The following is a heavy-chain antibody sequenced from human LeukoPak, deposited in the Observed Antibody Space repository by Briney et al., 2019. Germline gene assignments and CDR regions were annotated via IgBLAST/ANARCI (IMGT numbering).Heavy chain of an antibody. CDR2: ISSSGSTI. V-gene: IGHV3-48*03. CDR3: ARGTYCGGDCYLPTAYFDY. J-gene: IGHJ4*02. D-gene: IGHD2-21*02. Sequence: GGSLRLSCAASGFTFSSYEMNWVRQAPGKGLEWVSYISSSGSTIYYADSVKGRFTISRDNAKNSLYQQMNSLRAEDTAVYYCARGTYCGGDCYLPTAYFDYWGQGTLATVSS. CDR1: GFTFSSYE.